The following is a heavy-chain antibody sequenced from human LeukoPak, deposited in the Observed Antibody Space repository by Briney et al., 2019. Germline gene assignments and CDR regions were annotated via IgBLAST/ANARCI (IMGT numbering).Heavy chain of an antibody. D-gene: IGHD2-2*01. V-gene: IGHV3-33*06. J-gene: IGHJ6*03. CDR2: IWYDGSNK. CDR1: GFTFSSYG. CDR3: AKDLGYCSSTSCCLNYYYYYIDV. Sequence: GGSLRLSCAASGFTFSSYGMHWVRQAPGKGLEWVAVIWYDGSNKYYADSVKGRFTISRDNSKNTLYLQMNSLRAEDTAVYYCAKDLGYCSSTSCCLNYYYYYIDVSGKGTTVTVSS.